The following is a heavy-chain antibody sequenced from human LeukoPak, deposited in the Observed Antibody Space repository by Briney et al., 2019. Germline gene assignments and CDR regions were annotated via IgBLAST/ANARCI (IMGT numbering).Heavy chain of an antibody. CDR2: INPSGGST. CDR1: GYTFTSYD. CDR3: ARGWHDCGGDCNSRLLAY. D-gene: IGHD2-21*02. V-gene: IGHV1-46*03. J-gene: IGHJ4*01. Sequence: GASVKVSCKASGYTFTSYDMHWVRQAPGQGREWMGIINPSGGSTSYAQKFPGRVTMTRDTSTRSVYMELSSLRSEDIAVYYCARGWHDCGGDCNSRLLAYWSHGTLVTVSS.